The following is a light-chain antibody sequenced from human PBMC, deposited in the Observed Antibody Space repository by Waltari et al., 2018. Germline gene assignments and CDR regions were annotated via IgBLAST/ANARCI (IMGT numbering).Light chain of an antibody. CDR3: HQYYYSPVA. Sequence: DIVMTQSPDSMDVSLGERATINFKSSQSLFYSSNNKNYLAWYQQKSGQPPKLLIYWASTRDSGVPDRFSGSGSGTDFTLTIDSLQAEDVAVYYCHQYYYSPVAFGGGTKVEIK. CDR2: WAS. V-gene: IGKV4-1*01. J-gene: IGKJ4*01. CDR1: QSLFYSSNNKNY.